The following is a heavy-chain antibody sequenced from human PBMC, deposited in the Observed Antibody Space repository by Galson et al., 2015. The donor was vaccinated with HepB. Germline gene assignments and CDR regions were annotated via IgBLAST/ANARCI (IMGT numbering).Heavy chain of an antibody. CDR3: AAIVVVPAGSKSDAFDI. Sequence: SLRLSCAASGFTFSSYSMNWVRQAPGKGLEWVSYISSSSSTIYYADSVKGRFTISRDNAKNSLYLQMNSLRDEDTAVYYCAAIVVVPAGSKSDAFDIWGQGTMVTVSS. J-gene: IGHJ3*02. CDR1: GFTFSSYS. D-gene: IGHD2-2*01. V-gene: IGHV3-48*02. CDR2: ISSSSSTI.